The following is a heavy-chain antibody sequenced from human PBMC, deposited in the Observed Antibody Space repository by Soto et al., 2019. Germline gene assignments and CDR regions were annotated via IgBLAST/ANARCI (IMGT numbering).Heavy chain of an antibody. CDR2: ITSSDVT. Sequence: GGSLRLSCAASGFTFSTHSMNWVRQAPGKGLEWISYITSSDVTMYADSVKGRFAISRDNAKNPLYLQMNSLRGEDTAVYFCVGEVGFQLIYWGQGTLVTVSS. CDR1: GFTFSTHS. J-gene: IGHJ4*02. CDR3: VGEVGFQLIY. D-gene: IGHD2-2*01. V-gene: IGHV3-48*01.